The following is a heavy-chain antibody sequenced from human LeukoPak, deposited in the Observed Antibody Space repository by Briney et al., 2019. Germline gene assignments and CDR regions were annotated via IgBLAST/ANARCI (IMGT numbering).Heavy chain of an antibody. CDR2: ISAYNGNT. D-gene: IGHD3-10*01. J-gene: IGHJ4*02. CDR1: GYTFTSYG. V-gene: IGHV1-18*01. Sequence: ASVKVSCKASGYTFTSYGISWVRQAPGQGREWRGWISAYNGNTNYAQKLQGRVTMTTDTSTRTAYMELRSLRSDDTAVYYCARDLRYYGSGSYYKPGYWGQGTLVTVSS. CDR3: ARDLRYYGSGSYYKPGY.